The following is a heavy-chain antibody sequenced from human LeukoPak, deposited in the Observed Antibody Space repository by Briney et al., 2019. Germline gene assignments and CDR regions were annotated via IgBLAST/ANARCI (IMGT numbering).Heavy chain of an antibody. V-gene: IGHV3-23*01. D-gene: IGHD3-10*01. J-gene: IGHJ3*02. CDR2: IGNSDET. CDR3: ASIPMIRGVTSDAFDI. CDR1: GFFFNTNA. Sequence: GGSLRLSCAASGFFFNTNAMSWVRQAPGMGLEWVAAIGNSDETYYADAVKGRFTISRDNAKKSLYLQMNSLRAEDTAVYYCASIPMIRGVTSDAFDIWGQGTMVTVSS.